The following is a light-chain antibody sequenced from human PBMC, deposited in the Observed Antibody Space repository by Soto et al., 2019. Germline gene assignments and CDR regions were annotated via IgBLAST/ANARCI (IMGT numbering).Light chain of an antibody. V-gene: IGKV3D-20*01. CDR2: DAS. J-gene: IGKJ5*01. Sequence: EIVLTQSPATLSLSPGERATLSCGAIQSVSSSYLAWYQQKPGLAPRLLIYDASSRATGIPDRFSGSGSGTDFTLTISRLEPEDFAVYYCQQYGSSPSITFGQGTRLE. CDR1: QSVSSSY. CDR3: QQYGSSPSIT.